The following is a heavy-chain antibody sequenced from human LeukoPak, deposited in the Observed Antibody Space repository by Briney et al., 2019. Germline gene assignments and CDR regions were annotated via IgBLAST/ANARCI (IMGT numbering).Heavy chain of an antibody. Sequence: GGSLRLSCAASGFTFSSYAMSWVRQAPGKGLEWVSAISGSGGSTYYADSVKGRFTISRDNSKNTLYPQMNSLRAGDTAMYYCAKNMELGDLFPGYDYWGQGTLVTVSS. CDR3: AKNMELGDLFPGYDY. V-gene: IGHV3-23*01. CDR1: GFTFSSYA. D-gene: IGHD3-16*01. CDR2: ISGSGGST. J-gene: IGHJ4*02.